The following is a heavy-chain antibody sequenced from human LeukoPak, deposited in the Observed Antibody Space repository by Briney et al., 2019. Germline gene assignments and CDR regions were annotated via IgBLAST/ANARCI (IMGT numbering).Heavy chain of an antibody. J-gene: IGHJ4*02. CDR3: ATGIQITTIGE. V-gene: IGHV1-2*02. CDR2: INPDSGGA. Sequence: GASVKVSCKASGYTFTDYYMHWVRQAPGQGLEWVGWINPDSGGADYPQNFQGRVTMTRDTSISTAYMELSRLRSDDTAVYYCATGIQITTIGEWGQGTLVTVSS. CDR1: GYTFTDYY. D-gene: IGHD3-22*01.